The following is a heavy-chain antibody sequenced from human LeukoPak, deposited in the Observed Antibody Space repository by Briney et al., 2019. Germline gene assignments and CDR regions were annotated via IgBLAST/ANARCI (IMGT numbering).Heavy chain of an antibody. CDR3: ARGGRYCTNGVCYHYYYYYGMDV. D-gene: IGHD2-8*01. Sequence: SETLSLTCAVYGGSFSGYYWSWIRQPPGKGLEWIGEINHSGSTNYNPSLKSRVTISADTSKNQFSLKLSSVTAADTAVYYCARGGRYCTNGVCYHYYYYYGMDVWGQGTTVTVSS. V-gene: IGHV4-34*01. J-gene: IGHJ6*02. CDR2: INHSGST. CDR1: GGSFSGYY.